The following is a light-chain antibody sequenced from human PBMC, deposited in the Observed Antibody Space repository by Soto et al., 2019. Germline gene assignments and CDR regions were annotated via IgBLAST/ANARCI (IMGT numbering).Light chain of an antibody. J-gene: IGLJ2*01. CDR2: EVS. V-gene: IGLV2-23*02. Sequence: QSALTQPASVSGSPGQSITLSCTRTSSGVQSYNLVSWYQHHPGKAPKLIIYEVSQRPSGVSGRFSGSQSGNTAALTISGLQAEDGADYCCFSYAGAVVFGGGTKLPVL. CDR3: FSYAGAVV. CDR1: SSGVQSYNL.